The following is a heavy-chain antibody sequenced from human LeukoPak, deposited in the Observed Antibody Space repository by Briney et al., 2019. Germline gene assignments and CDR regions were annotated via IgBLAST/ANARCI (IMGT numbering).Heavy chain of an antibody. Sequence: GGSLRLSCAASGFTFSSYSMNWVRQAPGKGLEWVSSISSSSSYIYYADSVKGRFTISRDNAKNTLYLQMNSLRLEDTAVYYCARGRSTSNWYYFDYWGQGTLVTVSS. J-gene: IGHJ4*02. CDR2: ISSSSSYI. D-gene: IGHD2-2*01. V-gene: IGHV3-21*01. CDR1: GFTFSSYS. CDR3: ARGRSTSNWYYFDY.